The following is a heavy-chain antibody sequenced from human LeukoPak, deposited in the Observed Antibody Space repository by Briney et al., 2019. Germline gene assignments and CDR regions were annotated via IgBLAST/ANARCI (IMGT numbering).Heavy chain of an antibody. Sequence: SETLSPTCTVSGGSISSYYWSWIRQPPGKGLEWIGYIYYSGSTNYNPSLKSRVTISVDTSKNQFSLKLSSVTAADTAVYYCARVRAWLPDYWGQGTLVTVSS. V-gene: IGHV4-59*01. D-gene: IGHD5-24*01. CDR3: ARVRAWLPDY. J-gene: IGHJ4*02. CDR1: GGSISSYY. CDR2: IYYSGST.